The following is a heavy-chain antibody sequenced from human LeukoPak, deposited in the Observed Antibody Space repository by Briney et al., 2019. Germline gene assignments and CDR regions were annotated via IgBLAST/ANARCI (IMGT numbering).Heavy chain of an antibody. CDR2: IYYSGST. CDR3: ARGPPLDEFFDY. CDR1: GGSISSYY. Sequence: KPSETLSLTCTVSGGSISSYYWSWIRQPPGKGLEWIGYIYYSGSTNYNPSLKSRVTISVDTSKNQFSLKLSSVTAADTAVYYCARGPPLDEFFDYWGQGTLVTVSS. V-gene: IGHV4-59*01. D-gene: IGHD3/OR15-3a*01. J-gene: IGHJ4*02.